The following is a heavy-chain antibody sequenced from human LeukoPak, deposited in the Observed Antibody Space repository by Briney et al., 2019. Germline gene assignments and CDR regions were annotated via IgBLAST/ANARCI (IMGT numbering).Heavy chain of an antibody. V-gene: IGHV3-49*03. CDR3: SRGGDYGDLGSDC. CDR2: IRSEAYGGTA. D-gene: IGHD4-17*01. CDR1: GFNFGDYA. Sequence: PGRSLTLSCTGSGFNFGDYAMSWFRQAPGRGLEWVGFIRSEAYGGTAVYAASVRGRFTISRDDSISIAYLHMISLKTEDTAMYYCSRGGDYGDLGSDCWGQGTLVTVSS. J-gene: IGHJ4*02.